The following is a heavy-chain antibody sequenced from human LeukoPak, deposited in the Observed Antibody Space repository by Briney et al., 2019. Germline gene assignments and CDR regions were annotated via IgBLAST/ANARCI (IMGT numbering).Heavy chain of an antibody. CDR2: IYHSGST. CDR1: GGSISSGGYY. CDR3: ARVIGKAAAGPHPYFDY. J-gene: IGHJ4*02. D-gene: IGHD6-13*01. V-gene: IGHV4-30-2*01. Sequence: KTSETLSLTCTVSGGSISSGGYYWSWIRQPPGKGLEWIGYIYHSGSTYYNPSLKSRVTISVDRSKNQFSLKLSSVTAADTAVYCCARVIGKAAAGPHPYFDYWGQGTLVTVSS.